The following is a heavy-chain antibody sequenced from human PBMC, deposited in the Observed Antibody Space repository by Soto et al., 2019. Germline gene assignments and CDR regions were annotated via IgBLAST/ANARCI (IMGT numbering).Heavy chain of an antibody. CDR1: GESFTSYW. CDR2: IYPGDSDT. Sequence: PGESMKISSKGSGESFTSYWIGWVSQMPGKGLEWMGIIYPGDSDTRYSPSFQGQVTISADKSISTAYLQWSSLKASDTAMYYCARLIGSVSTYYYYYGMDVWGQGTTVTVSS. D-gene: IGHD3-10*01. J-gene: IGHJ6*02. CDR3: ARLIGSVSTYYYYYGMDV. V-gene: IGHV5-51*01.